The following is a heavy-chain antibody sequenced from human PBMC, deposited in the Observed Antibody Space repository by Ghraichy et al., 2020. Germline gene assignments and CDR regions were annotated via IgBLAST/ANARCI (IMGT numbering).Heavy chain of an antibody. CDR2: IRPDGSEK. V-gene: IGHV3-7*01. J-gene: IGHJ4*02. D-gene: IGHD6-6*01. CDR3: AGWGSSNY. CDR1: GFTFSTYW. Sequence: GGSLRLSCAASGFTFSTYWMNWVRQAPGRGLEWVANIRPDGSEKSYVDSVKGRFTISRDNAKNSLFLQMNSLRVEDTAVYYCAGWGSSNYWGQGTLVTVSS.